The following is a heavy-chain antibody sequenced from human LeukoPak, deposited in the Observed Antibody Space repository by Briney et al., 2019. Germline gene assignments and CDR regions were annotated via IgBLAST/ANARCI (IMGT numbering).Heavy chain of an antibody. CDR3: ARGGSSSSGSFDY. CDR2: IYHSGST. Sequence: SETLSITCAVSGGSISSSNWWCWVRQPPGKGLEWIGEIYHSGSTNYNPSLKSRVTISVDTSKNQFSLKLSSVTAADTAVYYCARGGSSSSGSFDYWGQGTLVTVSS. CDR1: GGSISSSNW. V-gene: IGHV4-4*02. J-gene: IGHJ4*02. D-gene: IGHD6-6*01.